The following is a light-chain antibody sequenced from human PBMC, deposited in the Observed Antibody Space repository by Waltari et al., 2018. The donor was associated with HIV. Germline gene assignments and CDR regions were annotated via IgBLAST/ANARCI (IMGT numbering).Light chain of an antibody. CDR1: SSNIGSNY. J-gene: IGLJ2*01. V-gene: IGLV1-47*01. CDR3: ATWDDTLSGPV. Sequence: QSVLTQAPSASGTPGQRVTISCSGSSSNIGSNYVYWYQQFPGTAPKLLIYRNNRRPSGVPDRFAGSKSGTSASLAISGLRSEDEADDYCATWDDTLSGPVFGGGTKLTVL. CDR2: RNN.